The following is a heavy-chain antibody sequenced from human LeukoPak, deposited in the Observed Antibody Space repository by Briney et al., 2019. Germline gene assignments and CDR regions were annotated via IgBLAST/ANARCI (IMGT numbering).Heavy chain of an antibody. CDR1: GFTFSSYG. CDR2: ISYDGSNK. V-gene: IGHV3-30*18. CDR3: AKPRHIWSSTSCYFFDY. J-gene: IGHJ4*02. Sequence: GRSLRLSCAASGFTFSSYGMHWVRQAPGKGLEWVAVISYDGSNKYYADSVKGRFTISRDNSKNKLYLQMKNLRAEDTAVYYCAKPRHIWSSTSCYFFDYWGQGTLVTVSS. D-gene: IGHD2-2*01.